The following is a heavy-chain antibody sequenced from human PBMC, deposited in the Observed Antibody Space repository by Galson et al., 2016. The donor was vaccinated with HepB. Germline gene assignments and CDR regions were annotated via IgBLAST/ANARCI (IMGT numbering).Heavy chain of an antibody. CDR2: RSFSGNV. V-gene: IGHV4-31*03. J-gene: IGHJ5*02. Sequence: TLSLTCTISGDSVTRGGHYWTWIRQHPGKGLEWIGYRSFSGNVFHNPSLKSRVTISLDTSKDQFSLTLISVTAADTAVHYCARELSAWSPGWFDPWGQGILVTVSS. D-gene: IGHD6-19*01. CDR1: GDSVTRGGHY. CDR3: ARELSAWSPGWFDP.